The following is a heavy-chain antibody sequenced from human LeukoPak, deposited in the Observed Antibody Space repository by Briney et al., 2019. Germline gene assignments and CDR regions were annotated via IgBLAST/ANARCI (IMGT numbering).Heavy chain of an antibody. CDR1: GFTFSDYY. D-gene: IGHD2-21*01. V-gene: IGHV3-11*01. Sequence: PGGSLRLSCAASGFTFSDYYMSWIRQAPGKGLEWVSYISSSGSTIYHADSVKGRFTISRDNAKNSLYLQMNSLRAEDTAVYYCARDAVVVIATSGSDDAFDIWGQGTMVTASS. J-gene: IGHJ3*02. CDR2: ISSSGSTI. CDR3: ARDAVVVIATSGSDDAFDI.